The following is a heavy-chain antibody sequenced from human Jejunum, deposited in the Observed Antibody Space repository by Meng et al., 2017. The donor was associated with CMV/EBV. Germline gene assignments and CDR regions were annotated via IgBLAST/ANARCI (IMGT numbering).Heavy chain of an antibody. J-gene: IGHJ4*02. CDR3: ARGPDHSSRWYGLDS. D-gene: IGHD6-13*01. CDR1: W. V-gene: IGHV3-74*01. Sequence: WMCLVRQAPGEGLVWVGRIGNDGNSTTNAGSVKGRFTLSRDNAKYTLFLQMNSLRVKDTAVYFCARGPDHSSRWYGLDSWGQGTLVTVSS. CDR2: IGNDGNST.